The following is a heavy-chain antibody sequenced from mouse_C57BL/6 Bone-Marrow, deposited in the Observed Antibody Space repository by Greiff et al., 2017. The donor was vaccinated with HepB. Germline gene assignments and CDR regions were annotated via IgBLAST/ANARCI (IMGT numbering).Heavy chain of an antibody. CDR1: GFTFSDAW. CDR3: TRRGGFHYYAMDY. Sequence: DVQLVESGGGLVQPGGSMKLSCAASGFTFSDAWMDWVRQSPEKGLEWVAEIRNKANNHATYYAESVKGRFTISRDDSKSSVYLQMNSLRAEDTGIYYCTRRGGFHYYAMDYWGQGTSVTVSS. J-gene: IGHJ4*01. V-gene: IGHV6-6*01. CDR2: IRNKANNHAT.